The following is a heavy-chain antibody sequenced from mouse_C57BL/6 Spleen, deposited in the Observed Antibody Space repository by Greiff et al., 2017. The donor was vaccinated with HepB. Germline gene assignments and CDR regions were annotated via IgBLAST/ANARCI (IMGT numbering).Heavy chain of an antibody. V-gene: IGHV1-64*01. CDR1: GYTFTSYW. J-gene: IGHJ2*01. CDR3: ARGRAQAEYYFDY. CDR2: IHPNSGST. Sequence: QVQLQQPGAELVKPGASVKLSCKASGYTFTSYWMHWVKQRPGQGLEWIGMIHPNSGSTNYNEKFKSKATLTVDKSSSTAYMQLSSLTSEDSAVYYCARGRAQAEYYFDYWGQGTTLTVSS. D-gene: IGHD3-2*02.